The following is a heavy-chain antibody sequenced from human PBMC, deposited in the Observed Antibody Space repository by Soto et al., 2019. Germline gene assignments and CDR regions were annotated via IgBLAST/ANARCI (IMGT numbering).Heavy chain of an antibody. CDR1: GGSISSSSYY. D-gene: IGHD3-3*01. J-gene: IGHJ2*01. CDR3: ARNERDFWSGYPNWYFDL. CDR2: IYYSGST. V-gene: IGHV4-39*01. Sequence: SETLSLTCTVSGGSISSSSYYWGWIRQPPGKGLEWIGSIYYSGSTYYNPSLKSRVTISVDTSKNQFSVKLSSVTAADTAVYYCARNERDFWSGYPNWYFDLWGRGTLVTVSS.